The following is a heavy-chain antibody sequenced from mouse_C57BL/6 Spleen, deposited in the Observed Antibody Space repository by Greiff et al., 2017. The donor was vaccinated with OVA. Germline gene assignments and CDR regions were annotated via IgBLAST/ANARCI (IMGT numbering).Heavy chain of an antibody. CDR2: IRSKSNNYAT. D-gene: IGHD3-3*01. CDR3: VRQGGRDYFDY. J-gene: IGHJ2*01. Sequence: EVQRVESGGGLVQPKGSLKLSCAASGFSFNTYAMNWVRQAPGKGLEWVARIRSKSNNYATYYADSVKDRFTISRDDSESMLYLQMNNLKTEDTAMYYCVRQGGRDYFDYWGQGTTLTVSS. CDR1: GFSFNTYA. V-gene: IGHV10-1*01.